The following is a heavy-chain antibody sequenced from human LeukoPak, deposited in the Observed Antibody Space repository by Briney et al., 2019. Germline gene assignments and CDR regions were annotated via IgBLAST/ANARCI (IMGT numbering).Heavy chain of an antibody. D-gene: IGHD5-12*01. CDR3: ARDSRWLRTYYYYGMDV. CDR1: GFTFSDYY. Sequence: GGSLRLSCAASGFTFSDYYMSWIRQAPGKGLEWVSYISSSGSTIYYADSVKGRFTISRDNAKNSLYLQMNSLRAEDMAVYYCARDSRWLRTYYYYGMDVWGQGTTVTVSS. J-gene: IGHJ6*02. V-gene: IGHV3-11*01. CDR2: ISSSGSTI.